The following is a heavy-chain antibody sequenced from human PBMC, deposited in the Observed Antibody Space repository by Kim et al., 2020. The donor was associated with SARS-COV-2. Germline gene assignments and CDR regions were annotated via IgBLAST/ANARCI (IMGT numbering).Heavy chain of an antibody. CDR2: FDPEDGET. Sequence: ASVKVSCKVSGYTLTELSMHWVRQAPGKGLEWMGGFDPEDGETIYAQKFQGRVTMTEDTSTDTAYMELSSLRSEDTAVYYCATAVKQQLVASQTQGTDYWGQGTLVTVSS. V-gene: IGHV1-24*01. J-gene: IGHJ4*02. CDR3: ATAVKQQLVASQTQGTDY. D-gene: IGHD6-13*01. CDR1: GYTLTELS.